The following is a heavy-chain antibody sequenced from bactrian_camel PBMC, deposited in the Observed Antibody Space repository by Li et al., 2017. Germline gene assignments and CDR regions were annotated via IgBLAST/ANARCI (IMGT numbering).Heavy chain of an antibody. J-gene: IGHJ6*01. CDR2: IRSDGRT. CDR1: GAPFTTCE. D-gene: IGHD4*01. CDR3: AARGHFPDYGVHAPPTEEADFAY. V-gene: IGHV3S55*01. Sequence: HVQLVESGGGSVQAGGSLKLSCVASGAPFTTCEMGWHRQAPGKEREGVAGIRSDGRTSYADSVKGRFTISKDNANNILYLQMSSLKPEDTAMYYCAARGHFPDYGVHAPPTEEADFAYWGQGTQVTVS.